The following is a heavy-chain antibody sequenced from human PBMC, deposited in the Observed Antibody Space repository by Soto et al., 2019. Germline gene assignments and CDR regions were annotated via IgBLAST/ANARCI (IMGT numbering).Heavy chain of an antibody. V-gene: IGHV1-2*04. CDR2: INPNSGGT. Sequence: QVQLVQSGAEVKKPGASVKVSCKASGYTFTGYYMHWVRQAPGQGLEWMGWINPNSGGTNYAQKFQGWVTMTRDTSISTADMELSRLRSDDTAVYYCARQSLGYCSGGSCQSVFDIWGQGKMVTVSS. D-gene: IGHD2-15*01. CDR3: ARQSLGYCSGGSCQSVFDI. CDR1: GYTFTGYY. J-gene: IGHJ3*02.